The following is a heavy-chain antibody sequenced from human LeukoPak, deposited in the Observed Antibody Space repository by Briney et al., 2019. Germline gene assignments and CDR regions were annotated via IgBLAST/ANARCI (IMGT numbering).Heavy chain of an antibody. V-gene: IGHV4-59*01. CDR2: IYYSGST. CDR1: GGSISSYY. D-gene: IGHD3-22*01. J-gene: IGHJ3*02. CDR3: ARLNDRADAFDI. Sequence: SGTLSLTCTVSGGSISSYYWSWIRQPPGKGLEWIGYIYYSGSTNYNPSLKSRVTISVDTSKNQFSLKLNSVTAADTAVYYCARLNDRADAFDIWGQGTMVTVSS.